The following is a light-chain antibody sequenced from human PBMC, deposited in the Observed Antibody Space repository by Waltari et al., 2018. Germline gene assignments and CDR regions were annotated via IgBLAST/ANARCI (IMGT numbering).Light chain of an antibody. V-gene: IGLV4-69*01. Sequence: QLVVTQSPSASASLGASVTLTYTLSSGHRSNALAWPQQHPERGPRYLMKVNSDGSHSRGAEIPDRFSGSSSGAERYLTISNLQSEDEADYYCQTGGHGTWVFGGGTKLTVL. CDR1: SGHRSNA. CDR3: QTGGHGTWV. J-gene: IGLJ3*02. CDR2: VNSDGSH.